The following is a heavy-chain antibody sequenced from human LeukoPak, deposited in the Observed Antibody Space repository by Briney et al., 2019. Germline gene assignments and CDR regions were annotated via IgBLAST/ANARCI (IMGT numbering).Heavy chain of an antibody. CDR1: GLPITSQY. D-gene: IGHD5-12*01. Sequence: GGSLRLSCAASGLPITSQYMHWVRQAPGKGPEWVSLLTHGGDTYYVDSVKGRFTISRDISKNTLYLQMNNLRAEDSAVYYCARVRSGFDLFDYWGQGTLVTVSS. V-gene: IGHV3-66*01. CDR2: LTHGGDT. CDR3: ARVRSGFDLFDY. J-gene: IGHJ4*02.